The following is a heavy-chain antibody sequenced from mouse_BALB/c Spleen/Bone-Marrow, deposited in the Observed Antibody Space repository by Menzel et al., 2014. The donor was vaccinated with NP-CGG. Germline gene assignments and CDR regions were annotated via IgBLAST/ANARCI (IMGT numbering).Heavy chain of an antibody. Sequence: VQLQQPGAELAKPGASVKMSCKASGYTFTSYWMHWVKQRPGQGLEWIGYINPNTGYTEYNQKFKDKATLTADKSSSTAYMQLSSLTSEDSAVYYCARAPLLRLRNYFDYWGQGTTLTVSS. D-gene: IGHD1-2*01. CDR2: INPNTGYT. CDR1: GYTFTSYW. J-gene: IGHJ2*01. V-gene: IGHV1-7*01. CDR3: ARAPLLRLRNYFDY.